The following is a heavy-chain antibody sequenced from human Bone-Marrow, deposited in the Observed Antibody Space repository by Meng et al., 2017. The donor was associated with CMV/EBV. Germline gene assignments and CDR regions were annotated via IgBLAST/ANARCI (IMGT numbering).Heavy chain of an antibody. J-gene: IGHJ5*02. Sequence: GASLKISCAASGFTFSSYAMHWVRQAPGKGLEWVAVISYDGSNKYYADSVKGRFTISRDNSKNTLYLQMNSLRAEDTAVYYCARGRYSSSWLFWSWFDPWGQRTLVTVSS. V-gene: IGHV3-30-3*01. CDR3: ARGRYSSSWLFWSWFDP. CDR1: GFTFSSYA. CDR2: ISYDGSNK. D-gene: IGHD6-13*01.